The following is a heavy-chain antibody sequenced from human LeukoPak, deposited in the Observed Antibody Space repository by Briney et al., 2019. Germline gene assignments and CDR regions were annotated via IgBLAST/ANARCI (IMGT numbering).Heavy chain of an antibody. J-gene: IGHJ6*03. CDR2: IYYTGIT. D-gene: IGHD4-23*01. CDR1: GGSISSSSDN. Sequence: SETLSLTCTVSGGSISSSSDNWGWIRQPPGKGLEWIGSIYYTGITYYNPSLMSRVTMSVDTSKNQFSLRLSSVTAADTAMYYCARQGRATVVMYMDDWGKGTTVTVSS. CDR3: ARQGRATVVMYMDD. V-gene: IGHV4-39*01.